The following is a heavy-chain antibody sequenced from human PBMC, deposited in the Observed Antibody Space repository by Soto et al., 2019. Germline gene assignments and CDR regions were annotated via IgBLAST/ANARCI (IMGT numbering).Heavy chain of an antibody. CDR3: AKSHSSGRAYFDY. CDR2: ISYDGSNK. V-gene: IGHV3-30*18. CDR1: GFTFTSYA. J-gene: IGHJ4*02. Sequence: GRSLTVSRPVSGFTFTSYAPHWVRQAPGKGLEWVAVISYDGSNKYYADSVKGRFTISRDNSKNTLYLQMNSLRAEDTAVYYCAKSHSSGRAYFDYWGQGTLVTVSS. D-gene: IGHD3-22*01.